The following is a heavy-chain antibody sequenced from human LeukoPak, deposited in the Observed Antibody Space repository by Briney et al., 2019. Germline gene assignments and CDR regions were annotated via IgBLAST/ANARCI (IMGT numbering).Heavy chain of an antibody. V-gene: IGHV4-39*01. CDR3: ARRTTGTHADAFDI. Sequence: SETLSLTCTVSGGSISSSSYYWGWIRQPPGKGLEWIGSIYYSGTTYYNPPLKSRVTISVDTSKNQFSLKLSSVTATDTAVYYCARRTTGTHADAFDIWGQGTKVTVSS. CDR1: GGSISSSSYY. D-gene: IGHD1-1*01. CDR2: IYYSGTT. J-gene: IGHJ3*02.